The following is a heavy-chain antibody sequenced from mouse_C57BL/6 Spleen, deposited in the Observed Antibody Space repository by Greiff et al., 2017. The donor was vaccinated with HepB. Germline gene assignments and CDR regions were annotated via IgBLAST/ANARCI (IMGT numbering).Heavy chain of an antibody. V-gene: IGHV5-6*01. D-gene: IGHD2-3*01. Sequence: EVQLVESGGDLVKPGGSLKLSCAASGFTFSSSGMSWVRQTPDKRLEWVATISSGGSYTYYPDSVKGRFTISRDNAKNTLYLQMSSLKSEDTAMYYCARQRGDCYYYAMDYWGQGTSVTVSS. J-gene: IGHJ4*01. CDR2: ISSGGSYT. CDR1: GFTFSSSG. CDR3: ARQRGDCYYYAMDY.